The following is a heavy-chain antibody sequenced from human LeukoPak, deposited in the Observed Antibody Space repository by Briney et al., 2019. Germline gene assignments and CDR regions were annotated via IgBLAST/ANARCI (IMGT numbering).Heavy chain of an antibody. CDR2: IYYSGTT. V-gene: IGHV4-31*11. J-gene: IGHJ5*02. CDR1: GGSFSGYY. D-gene: IGHD1-20*01. CDR3: ARDRISGTAGWFDP. Sequence: PSETLSLTCAVYGGSFSGYYWSWIRQHPGKGLEWIGYIYYSGTTYYNPSLKSRVTISVDTSKNQFSLKLSSVTAADTAVYYCARDRISGTAGWFDPWGQGTLVTVSS.